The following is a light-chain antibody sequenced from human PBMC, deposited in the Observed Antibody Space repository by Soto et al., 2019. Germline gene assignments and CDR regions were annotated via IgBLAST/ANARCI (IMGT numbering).Light chain of an antibody. CDR2: AAS. CDR1: QSISSY. Sequence: DIQMTQSPSSLSASVGDRVTITCRASQSISSYLNWYQQKPGKAPKLLIYAASSLQSGVPSRFSGSGSGTDFTLTISRLQPEDFATYYCQQSYSTPRTFGQGTKLEIE. J-gene: IGKJ2*01. V-gene: IGKV1-39*01. CDR3: QQSYSTPRT.